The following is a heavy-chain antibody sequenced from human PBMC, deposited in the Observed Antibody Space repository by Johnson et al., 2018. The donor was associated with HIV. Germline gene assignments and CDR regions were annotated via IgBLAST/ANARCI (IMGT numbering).Heavy chain of an antibody. V-gene: IGHV3-30*04. J-gene: IGHJ3*02. D-gene: IGHD5-12*01. Sequence: QEQLVESGGGMVQPGRSLRLSCAASGFTFTTYALHWVRRAPGKGLECVAVISYDGTYKYYADSVKGRFTISRDNSGNTLYLEMNSLRAEDTAVYYCVRVRGHSGYDIDDDAFDIWGQGTMVTVSP. CDR1: GFTFTTYA. CDR2: ISYDGTYK. CDR3: VRVRGHSGYDIDDDAFDI.